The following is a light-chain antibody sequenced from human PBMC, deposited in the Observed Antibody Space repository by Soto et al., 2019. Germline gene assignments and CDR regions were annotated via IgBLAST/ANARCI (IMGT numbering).Light chain of an antibody. J-gene: IGKJ4*01. CDR3: QQYNNWPPLT. Sequence: EIVMTQSPATLSVSPGERATLSCRASQSVNSNLAWYQQKPGQAPRLLIYRASSRATGIPARFSGSGSGTEFTLTISSLQSEDSAVYFCQQYNNWPPLTFGGGTKVEIK. CDR1: QSVNSN. CDR2: RAS. V-gene: IGKV3D-15*01.